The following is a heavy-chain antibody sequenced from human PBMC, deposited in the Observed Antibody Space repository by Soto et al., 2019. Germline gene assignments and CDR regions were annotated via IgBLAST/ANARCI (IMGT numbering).Heavy chain of an antibody. Sequence: ASVTVSCKASGYTFTGYYMHWVRQAPGQGLEWMGWINPNSGGTNYAQKFQGWVTMTRDTSISTAYMELSRLRSDDTAVYYCARESGSYSGWFDPWGQGTLVTVS. V-gene: IGHV1-2*04. CDR3: ARESGSYSGWFDP. CDR2: INPNSGGT. J-gene: IGHJ5*02. CDR1: GYTFTGYY. D-gene: IGHD1-26*01.